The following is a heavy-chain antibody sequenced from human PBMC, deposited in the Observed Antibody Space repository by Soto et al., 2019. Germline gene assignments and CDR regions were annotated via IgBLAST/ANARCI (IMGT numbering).Heavy chain of an antibody. V-gene: IGHV5-51*01. Sequence: ESLKISCKASGYSFTTYWIGWVRQMPGKGLEWMGIIYPGDSDTRYGPSFQGRVTISADKSISTAYLQWSSLQASDTAMYYCTRGLGTAIVGDYWGQGTLVTVSS. J-gene: IGHJ4*02. CDR1: GYSFTTYW. CDR3: TRGLGTAIVGDY. D-gene: IGHD5-18*01. CDR2: IYPGDSDT.